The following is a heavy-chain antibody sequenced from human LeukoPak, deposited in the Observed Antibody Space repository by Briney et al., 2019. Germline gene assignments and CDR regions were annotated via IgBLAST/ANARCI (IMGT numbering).Heavy chain of an antibody. J-gene: IGHJ6*02. D-gene: IGHD6-13*01. CDR3: ARGRYSSSWYSRYYYYGMDV. Sequence: PGGSLGLSCAASGFTFSSYWMHWVRQAPGKGLVWVSRINSDGSSTSYADSVKGRFTISRDNAKNTLYLQMNSLRAEDTAVYYCARGRYSSSWYSRYYYYGMDVWGQGTTVTVSS. V-gene: IGHV3-74*01. CDR1: GFTFSSYW. CDR2: INSDGSST.